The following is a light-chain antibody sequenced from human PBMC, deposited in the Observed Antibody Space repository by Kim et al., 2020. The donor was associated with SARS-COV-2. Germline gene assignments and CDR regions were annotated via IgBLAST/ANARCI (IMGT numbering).Light chain of an antibody. CDR2: EDH. CDR1: SGSISSDF. CDR3: QSFHDNACV. J-gene: IGLJ3*02. V-gene: IGLV6-57*01. Sequence: GKTVIIPCTRSSGSISSDFVQWFQQRPGTSPTTVIYEDHVRPSGVPDRFSGFVDSSSNSASLTISGLKTEDEADYYCQSFHDNACVFGGGTQLTVL.